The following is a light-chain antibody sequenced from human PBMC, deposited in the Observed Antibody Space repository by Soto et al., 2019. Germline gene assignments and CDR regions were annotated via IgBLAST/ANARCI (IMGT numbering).Light chain of an antibody. J-gene: IGKJ5*01. V-gene: IGKV1-39*01. CDR2: VAS. CDR1: QNINNY. Sequence: DIQMTQSPSSLSASVGDRVTITCQASQNINNYLNWYQQKPGQAPKLLIYVASLLQSGVPSRFSGSGSGTDFTLTISGLQPEDFATYYCQQSYDTVAITFGQGTRLEIK. CDR3: QQSYDTVAIT.